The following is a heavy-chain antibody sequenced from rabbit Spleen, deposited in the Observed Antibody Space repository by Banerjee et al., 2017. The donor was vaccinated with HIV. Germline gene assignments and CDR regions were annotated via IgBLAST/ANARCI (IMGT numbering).Heavy chain of an antibody. CDR1: GIDFSSGYD. V-gene: IGHV1S40*01. Sequence: QSLEESGGGLVKPGASLTLTCKASGIDFSSGYDMCWVRQAPGKGLEWIACIYPGSSGNTYSATWAKGRFTISKTSSTTVTLQMTSLTAADTATYFCARDTGSSFSSYGMDLWGQGTLVTV. CDR3: ARDTGSSFSSYGMDL. CDR2: IYPGSSGNT. D-gene: IGHD8-1*01. J-gene: IGHJ3*01.